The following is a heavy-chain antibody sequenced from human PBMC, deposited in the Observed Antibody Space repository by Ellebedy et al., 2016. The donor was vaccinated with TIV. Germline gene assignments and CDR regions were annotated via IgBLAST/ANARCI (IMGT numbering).Heavy chain of an antibody. CDR2: INRDGSEK. CDR3: ARGGARSSWYWRL. V-gene: IGHV3-7*03. J-gene: IGHJ4*02. Sequence: PGGSLRLSCAASEFAFYDDWITWVRQAPGEGPEWVANINRDGSEKYYADSVRGRFTIARDNAKDTLFLEMSSLRADDTAVYYCARGGARSSWYWRLWGQGTLVTVSS. CDR1: EFAFYDDW. D-gene: IGHD2-8*02.